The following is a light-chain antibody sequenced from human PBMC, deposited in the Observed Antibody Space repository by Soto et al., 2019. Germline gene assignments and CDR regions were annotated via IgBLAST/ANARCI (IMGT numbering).Light chain of an antibody. V-gene: IGLV2-8*01. J-gene: IGLJ1*01. CDR1: SSDVGGYNY. CDR3: SSYAGSSNV. CDR2: EVN. Sequence: QSVLTQPPSAPVSPGQSVAISCTGTSSDVGGYNYVSWYQQHPGKAPKLMIYEVNKRPSGVPDRFSGSKSGNTASLTVSGLQAEDEADYYCSSYAGSSNVFGTGTKVTVL.